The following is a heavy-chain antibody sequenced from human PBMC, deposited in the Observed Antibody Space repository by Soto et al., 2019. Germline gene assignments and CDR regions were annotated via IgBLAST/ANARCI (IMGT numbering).Heavy chain of an antibody. J-gene: IGHJ3*02. V-gene: IGHV4-34*01. Sequence: SETLSLSCAVYGGSFSGYYWSWIRQPPGKGLEWIGEINHSGSTNYNPSLKSRVTISVDTSKNQFSLKLSSVTAADTAVYYCARGVIYYDILTGYYKGPDAFDSWGQGTMVTVSS. CDR2: INHSGST. D-gene: IGHD3-9*01. CDR3: ARGVIYYDILTGYYKGPDAFDS. CDR1: GGSFSGYY.